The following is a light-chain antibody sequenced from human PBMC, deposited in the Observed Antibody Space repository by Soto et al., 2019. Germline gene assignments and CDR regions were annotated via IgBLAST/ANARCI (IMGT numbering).Light chain of an antibody. CDR1: QSVTNSF. CDR3: QQYFSSPWA. CDR2: GAS. V-gene: IGKV3-20*01. Sequence: EIVLAQSPGTLSLSPGERATLSCRSSQSVTNSFLAWYQQKPGQAPRLLIYGASRRATGIPDRFTGSGSGTDCTLTRSRLEPEYFEVYYCQQYFSSPWAFGQGTKVE. J-gene: IGKJ1*01.